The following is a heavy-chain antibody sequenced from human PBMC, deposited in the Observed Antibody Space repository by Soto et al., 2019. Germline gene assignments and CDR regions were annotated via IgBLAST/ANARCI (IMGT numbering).Heavy chain of an antibody. CDR3: ARDGYDGSGSPYPAY. J-gene: IGHJ4*02. D-gene: IGHD3-10*01. CDR2: IFYLGSS. Sequence: SETLSLTCTVSGDSIISSDFYWGWVRQPPGKGLEWIGSIFYLGSSYYNPSLKSRVTMSVDTSKNQFSLRLRSVTAADTAVYYCARDGYDGSGSPYPAYWGPGTQVTVSS. V-gene: IGHV4-39*07. CDR1: GDSIISSDFY.